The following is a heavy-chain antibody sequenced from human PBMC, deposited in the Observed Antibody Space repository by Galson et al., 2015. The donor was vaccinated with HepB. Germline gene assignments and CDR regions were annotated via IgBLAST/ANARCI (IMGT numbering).Heavy chain of an antibody. Sequence: SVKVSCKASGYIFTNYGIEWVRQAPGQGLEWMGWTNTDNGDTMKAQKFKDGVTLTTDISTSTAYMELRSLRSDDTAVYYCSRKEFYDSSGYSAYWGQGTRGTV. CDR1: GYIFTNYG. CDR3: SRKEFYDSSGYSAY. V-gene: IGHV1-18*04. J-gene: IGHJ4*02. D-gene: IGHD3-22*01. CDR2: TNTDNGDT.